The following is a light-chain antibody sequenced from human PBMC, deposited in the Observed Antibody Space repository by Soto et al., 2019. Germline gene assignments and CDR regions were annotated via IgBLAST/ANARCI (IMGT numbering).Light chain of an antibody. CDR1: QGIRND. CDR2: AAS. J-gene: IGKJ1*01. CDR3: LQDYNYPWT. Sequence: AIKMTQSPSSLSASVGDRVTITCRASQGIRNDLGWYQQQPGKAPKLLIYAASSLRSGVPSRFSGGGSGTDFTLTISSLQPEDFATYYCLQDYNYPWTFGQGTKVEIK. V-gene: IGKV1-6*01.